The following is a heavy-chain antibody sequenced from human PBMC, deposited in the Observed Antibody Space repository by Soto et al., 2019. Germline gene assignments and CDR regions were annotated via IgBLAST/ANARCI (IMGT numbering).Heavy chain of an antibody. Sequence: SETLSLTCAVYGGSFSGYYWSWIRQPPGKGLEWIGEINHSGRTYDNPSLKSRVTISSDTSNNQFSLKLSSVTAADTAVYYCARQQYYDSRGLFDYWGQGTLVTVSS. CDR3: ARQQYYDSRGLFDY. D-gene: IGHD3-22*01. J-gene: IGHJ4*02. CDR1: GGSFSGYY. V-gene: IGHV4-34*01. CDR2: INHSGRT.